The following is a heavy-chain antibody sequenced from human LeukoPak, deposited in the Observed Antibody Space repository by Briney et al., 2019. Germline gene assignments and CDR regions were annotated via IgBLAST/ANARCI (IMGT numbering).Heavy chain of an antibody. V-gene: IGHV1-46*01. CDR1: GYTFTSYY. J-gene: IGHJ5*02. D-gene: IGHD2-2*01. CDR2: INPSGGST. Sequence: ASVKVSCKASGYTFTSYYMHWVRQAPGQGLEWMGIINPSGGSTTYAQMFQGRVTMTRDMSTSTVYMELSSLTFEDTAVYYCARGYQLLYNWFDPWGQGTLVTVSS. CDR3: ARGYQLLYNWFDP.